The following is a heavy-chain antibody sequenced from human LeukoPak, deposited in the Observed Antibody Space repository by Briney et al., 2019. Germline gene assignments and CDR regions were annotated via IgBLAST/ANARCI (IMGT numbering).Heavy chain of an antibody. CDR2: TTQDGTSN. CDR1: QFTFINYW. Sequence: PGGSLRLSRAASQFTFINYWMSWVPQAPGTGLERVAHTTQDGTSNFYVDSVKGRFTISRDNAENSLYLQMDSQRAEHTAVYYCATPLPGYPDDYFDNWGQGTLVTVSS. CDR3: ATPLPGYPDDYFDN. J-gene: IGHJ4*02. V-gene: IGHV3-7*01. D-gene: IGHD3-9*01.